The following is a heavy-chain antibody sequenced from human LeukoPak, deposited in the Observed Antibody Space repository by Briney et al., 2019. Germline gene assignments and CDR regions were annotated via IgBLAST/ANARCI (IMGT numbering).Heavy chain of an antibody. Sequence: ASXXVSCKASGYTFTSYDINWVRQATGQGLEWMGWMNPNSGNTGYAQKFQGRVTITRNTSIRTAYMELSSLRSEDTAVYYCARETDGSGNFDYWGQGTLVTVSS. V-gene: IGHV1-8*01. D-gene: IGHD3-10*01. CDR2: MNPNSGNT. J-gene: IGHJ4*02. CDR3: ARETDGSGNFDY. CDR1: GYTFTSYD.